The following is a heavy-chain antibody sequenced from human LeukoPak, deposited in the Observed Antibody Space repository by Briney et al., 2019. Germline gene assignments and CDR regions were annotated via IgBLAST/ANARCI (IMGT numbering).Heavy chain of an antibody. CDR3: AANHPFDP. V-gene: IGHV3-66*01. D-gene: IGHD1-14*01. Sequence: GRSLRLSCAASGFTISNNYMSWLRQAPGKGLECVAVLYSGGTTYYADSVKGRFTISRDNSKNTLFLQMNSLRAEDTAMYYCAANHPFDPWGQGTLVTVSS. CDR2: LYSGGTT. CDR1: GFTISNNY. J-gene: IGHJ5*02.